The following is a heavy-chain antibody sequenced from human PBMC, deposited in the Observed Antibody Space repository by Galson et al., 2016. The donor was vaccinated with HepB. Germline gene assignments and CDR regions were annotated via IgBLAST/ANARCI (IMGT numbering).Heavy chain of an antibody. V-gene: IGHV3-7*03. J-gene: IGHJ4*02. CDR2: IKQDGGEK. Sequence: SLRLSCAASGFTFSSHWMTWVRQAPGKGLEWVANIKQDGGEKYYVDSVKGRFTISRGNAKNSLYLQMSNLRAEDTAVYYCARGAGAGYWGQGTLVTVSS. CDR3: ARGAGAGY. CDR1: GFTFSSHW. D-gene: IGHD3-10*01.